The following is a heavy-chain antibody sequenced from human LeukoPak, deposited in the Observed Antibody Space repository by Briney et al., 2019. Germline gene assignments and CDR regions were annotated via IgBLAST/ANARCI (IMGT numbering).Heavy chain of an antibody. CDR2: IYYSGIT. CDR1: GGXISSSNYY. Sequence: SETLSLTCTVSGGXISSSNYYWGWIRQPPGKGLEWNGSIYYSGITYYNPSLKSRVTISVDTSNNQFSLKLSSVTAADTAMYYCARLLIYCSSTSCHFDYWGQGTLVTVSS. CDR3: ARLLIYCSSTSCHFDY. J-gene: IGHJ4*02. D-gene: IGHD2-2*01. V-gene: IGHV4-39*01.